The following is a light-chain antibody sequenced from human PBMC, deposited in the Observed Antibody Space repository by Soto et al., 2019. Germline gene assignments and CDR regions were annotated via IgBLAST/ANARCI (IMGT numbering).Light chain of an antibody. CDR1: QGVSNNY. CDR3: RQSGGTPRT. CDR2: AAS. Sequence: IVLSQSPNTLGFSAGERATLPCRASQGVSNNYLAWYQQKAGQAPRPLIYAASSRAPGVPDRFRGSGSGTDDSLTITRREPADFVVYYCRQSGGTPRTFDQGTKVDIK. V-gene: IGKV3-20*01. J-gene: IGKJ1*01.